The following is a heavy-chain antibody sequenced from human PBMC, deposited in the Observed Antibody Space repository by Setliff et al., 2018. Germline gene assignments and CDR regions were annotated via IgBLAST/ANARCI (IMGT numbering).Heavy chain of an antibody. Sequence: SETLSLTCTVSGGSISSYYWSWIRQPPGKGLEWIGYIYYSGSTNYNPSLKSRVTISVDTSKNQFSLKLSSVTAADTAVYYCARASYYYDSRGYYGAGAFDIWGQGTMVTVSS. CDR3: ARASYYYDSRGYYGAGAFDI. CDR2: IYYSGST. J-gene: IGHJ3*02. V-gene: IGHV4-59*01. D-gene: IGHD3-22*01. CDR1: GGSISSYY.